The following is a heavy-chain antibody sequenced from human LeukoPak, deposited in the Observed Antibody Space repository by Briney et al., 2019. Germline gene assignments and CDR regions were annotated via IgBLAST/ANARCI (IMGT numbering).Heavy chain of an antibody. Sequence: PSQTLSLTCSVSGGSISSGTYFWSWLRQRPGKGLEWIGYTHSSGISYSNPSLKSRVTISADTSKNQLSLKLSSVTAADTAVYYCARDGCSGASCYGNWFDPWGQGTLVTVSS. CDR1: GGSISSGTYF. J-gene: IGHJ5*02. D-gene: IGHD2-2*01. V-gene: IGHV4-31*03. CDR3: ARDGCSGASCYGNWFDP. CDR2: THSSGIS.